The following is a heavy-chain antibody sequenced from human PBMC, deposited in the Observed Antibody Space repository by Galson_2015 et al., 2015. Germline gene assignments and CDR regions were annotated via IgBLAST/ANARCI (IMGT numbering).Heavy chain of an antibody. Sequence: SLRLSCAASGFTFSSYAMNWVRQAPGKGLEWVSYISNGGSTIYYADSVKGRFTISRDNAKNSLYLQMNSLRDEDTAVYYCARDGPGVLRFLDVWGKGTMVTVSS. CDR2: ISNGGSTI. D-gene: IGHD3-3*01. J-gene: IGHJ6*04. CDR1: GFTFSSYA. V-gene: IGHV3-48*02. CDR3: ARDGPGVLRFLDV.